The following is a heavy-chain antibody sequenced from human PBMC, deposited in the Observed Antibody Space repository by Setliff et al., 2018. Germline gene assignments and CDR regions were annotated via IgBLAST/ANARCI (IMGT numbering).Heavy chain of an antibody. CDR2: IYAGEAT. D-gene: IGHD2-2*01. CDR1: GQSFSDYY. J-gene: IGHJ4*02. V-gene: IGHV4-34*01. Sequence: SETLSLTCAIYGQSFSDYYWSWVRQPPGKGLEWIGSIYAGEATYYNPSLESRVVISVDSSKKRFSLKVSSVTAADTAVYYCARAIVVVPPNALKVYFDHWGPGVQVTVSS. CDR3: ARAIVVVPPNALKVYFDH.